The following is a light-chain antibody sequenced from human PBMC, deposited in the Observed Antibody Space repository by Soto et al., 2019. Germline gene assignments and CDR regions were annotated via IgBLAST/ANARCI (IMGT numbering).Light chain of an antibody. J-gene: IGKJ5*01. CDR3: KQYNKWPIT. CDR2: RAS. V-gene: IGKV3-15*01. Sequence: EIVLTRSPATLSVSPGEGATVSCRASQSVGSLLAWYQQKPGQAPRLLIYRASSRATGISGSFSGSGSGTEFTLTITSLQSEDFGVYYCKQYNKWPITFGQGTRLEIK. CDR1: QSVGSL.